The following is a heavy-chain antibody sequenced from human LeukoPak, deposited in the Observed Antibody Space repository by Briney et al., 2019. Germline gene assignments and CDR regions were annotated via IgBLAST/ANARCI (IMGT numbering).Heavy chain of an antibody. CDR1: GFTFSSYG. CDR3: ARTSVFVTPYPRGSRPPGY. J-gene: IGHJ4*02. V-gene: IGHV3-30*03. Sequence: GGSLRLSCAASGFTFSSYGMHWVRQAPGKGLEWVACISNDGSEKNYIDSVKGRFTISRDNSNNTVYLEMNSLRAEDTAVYFCARTSVFVTPYPRGSRPPGYWGQGTLVTVSS. D-gene: IGHD6-6*01. CDR2: ISNDGSEK.